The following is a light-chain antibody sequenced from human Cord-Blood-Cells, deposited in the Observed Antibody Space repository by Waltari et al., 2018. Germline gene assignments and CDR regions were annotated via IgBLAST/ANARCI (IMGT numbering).Light chain of an antibody. CDR2: DAS. CDR3: QQYNSPWT. CDR1: QSISSW. V-gene: IGKV1-5*01. Sequence: DIQMTQSPSTLSASVGDRVTITCRASQSISSWLAWYQQKPGKAPKLLIYDASSLESGVPSRFSGSGSGTEFTLTINSLQPDDFATYYCQQYNSPWTFGQGTKVEIK. J-gene: IGKJ1*01.